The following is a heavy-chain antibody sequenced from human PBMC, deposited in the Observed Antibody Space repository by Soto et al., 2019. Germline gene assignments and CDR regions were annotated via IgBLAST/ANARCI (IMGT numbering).Heavy chain of an antibody. J-gene: IGHJ6*03. CDR1: GYSFTSYG. D-gene: IGHD2-8*01. CDR3: ARRFAVHRNGKYMDV. CDR2: IYPGDSDT. V-gene: IGHV5-51*01. Sequence: GELLQISCKGSGYSFTSYGIGWMSQMPRKGLEWMGIIYPGDSDTRYSPSCQGQVTISADKSISTAYLQWSSLKASDTAMYYCARRFAVHRNGKYMDVWGKGTTVTVSS.